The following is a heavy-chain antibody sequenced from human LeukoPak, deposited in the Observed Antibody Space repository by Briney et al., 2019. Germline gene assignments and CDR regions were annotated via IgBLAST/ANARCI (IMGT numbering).Heavy chain of an antibody. D-gene: IGHD3-22*01. Sequence: PGGSLRPSCAASRFTFSSYSMNWVRQAPGKGLEWVSSITRSSSYIYYADSVKGRFTISRDNAKKSLYLQMNSLRAEDTAVYYCARALYDSSGYYSHFDYWGQGTLVTVSS. V-gene: IGHV3-21*01. CDR3: ARALYDSSGYYSHFDY. J-gene: IGHJ4*02. CDR2: ITRSSSYI. CDR1: RFTFSSYS.